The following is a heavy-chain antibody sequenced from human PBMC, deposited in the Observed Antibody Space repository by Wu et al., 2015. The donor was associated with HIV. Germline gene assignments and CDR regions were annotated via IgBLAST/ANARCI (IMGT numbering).Heavy chain of an antibody. D-gene: IGHD3-22*01. CDR2: ITTHNGYT. CDR1: GYTFITHA. V-gene: IGHV1-18*01. CDR3: ARVFEDSSGYYSWFDP. Sequence: QVQLVQSGTEMKKPGASVKVSCKASGYTFITHAITWVRQAPGQRPEWMGWITTHNGYTKYAQKFQDRLSLTTDTSATTAYMELRSLRSDDTAVYYCARVFEDSSGYYSWFDPWGQGTLVTVSS. J-gene: IGHJ5*02.